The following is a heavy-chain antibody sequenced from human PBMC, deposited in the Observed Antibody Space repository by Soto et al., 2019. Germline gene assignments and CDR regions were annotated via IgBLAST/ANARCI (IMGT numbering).Heavy chain of an antibody. CDR2: IIPKLGSA. CDR3: AQGGAGYKFGVVY. J-gene: IGHJ4*02. Sequence: SVKVSCKASGGGNLRDYRTTWVRRAPGQGLEWMGGIIPKLGSANYAQNFQGRVTVTADESTNTVYMELRSLRSYDTAVYYCAQGGAGYKFGVVYWGQGTLVTVSS. CDR1: GGGNLRDYR. V-gene: IGHV1-69*13. D-gene: IGHD5-12*01.